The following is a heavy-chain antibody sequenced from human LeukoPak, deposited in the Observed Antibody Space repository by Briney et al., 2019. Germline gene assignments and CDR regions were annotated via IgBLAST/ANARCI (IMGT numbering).Heavy chain of an antibody. V-gene: IGHV3-7*01. D-gene: IGHD5-12*01. CDR3: VRDGGVSGYDLLDY. Sequence: GGSLRLSCAASGFTFSNYWMTWVRQAPGKGLEWVAHINQDGSEEHYMDSVKARYTISRDNAKNSLPLQMNSLRAEDTAVYYRVRDGGVSGYDLLDYWGQGTLVTVSS. J-gene: IGHJ4*02. CDR2: INQDGSEE. CDR1: GFTFSNYW.